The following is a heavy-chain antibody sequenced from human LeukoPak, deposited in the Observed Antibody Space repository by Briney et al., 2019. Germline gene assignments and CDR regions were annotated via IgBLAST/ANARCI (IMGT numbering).Heavy chain of an antibody. Sequence: PGGSLRLSCEVSGFTFSGYSMSWVRQAPGKGLEWVSYISSSGSSIYYAESVKGRFSISRDNAKNSLYLQMNSLRVEDTAVYYCARGGRGDYGSGNYYNYGMDVWGQGTTVTVSS. J-gene: IGHJ6*02. V-gene: IGHV3-48*01. CDR1: GFTFSGYS. CDR2: ISSSGSSI. D-gene: IGHD3-10*01. CDR3: ARGGRGDYGSGNYYNYGMDV.